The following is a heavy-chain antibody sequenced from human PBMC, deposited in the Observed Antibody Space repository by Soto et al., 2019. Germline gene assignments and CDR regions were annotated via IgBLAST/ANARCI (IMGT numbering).Heavy chain of an antibody. CDR1: GFTFSSYG. D-gene: IGHD3-3*01. CDR2: ISYDGSNK. J-gene: IGHJ6*02. V-gene: IGHV3-30*18. CDR3: AKEVNDFWSGYYPRGDYYYYGMDV. Sequence: PGGSLRLSCAASGFTFSSYGMHWVRQAPGKGLEWVAVISYDGSNKYYADSVKGRFTISRDNSKNTLYLQMNSLRAEDTAVYYCAKEVNDFWSGYYPRGDYYYYGMDVWGQGTTVTGSS.